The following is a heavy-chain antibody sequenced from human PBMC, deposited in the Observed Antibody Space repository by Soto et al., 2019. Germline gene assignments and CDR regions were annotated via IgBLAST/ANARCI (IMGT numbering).Heavy chain of an antibody. D-gene: IGHD2-2*01. V-gene: IGHV3-15*01. J-gene: IGHJ3*02. CDR3: TTDISLIDCSSTSCYYYYDFWSGLDAFDI. Sequence: GGSLRLSCAASGFTFSNAWMSWVRQAPGKGLEWVGRIKSKTDGGTTDYAAPVKGRFTISRDDSKNTLYLQMKSLKTEDTAVYYCTTDISLIDCSSTSCYYYYDFWSGLDAFDIWGQGTMVTVSS. CDR2: IKSKTDGGTT. CDR1: GFTFSNAW.